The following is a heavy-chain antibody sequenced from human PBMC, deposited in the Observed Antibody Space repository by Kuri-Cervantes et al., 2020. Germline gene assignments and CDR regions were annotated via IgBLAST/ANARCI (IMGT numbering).Heavy chain of an antibody. CDR3: ARDSGSYPDY. V-gene: IGHV3-48*04. J-gene: IGHJ4*02. D-gene: IGHD1-26*01. CDR1: GFTFSSYG. CDR2: ISSSGSTI. Sequence: GESLKISCAASGFTFSSYGMHRIRQAPGKGLEWVSYISSSGSTIYYADSVKGRFTISRDNAKNSLYLQMNSLRAEDTAVYYCARDSGSYPDYWGQGTLVTVSS.